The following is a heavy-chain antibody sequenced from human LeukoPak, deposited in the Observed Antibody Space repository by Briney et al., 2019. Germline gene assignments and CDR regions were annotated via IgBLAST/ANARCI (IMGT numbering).Heavy chain of an antibody. CDR1: GYTFTSYG. J-gene: IGHJ3*02. CDR2: ISAYNGNT. CDR3: ARAEVQYVTQEDAFDI. V-gene: IGHV1-18*01. D-gene: IGHD2-21*02. Sequence: ASVKVSCKASGYTFTSYGISWVRQAPGQGLEWMGWISAYNGNTNYAQKLQGRVTMTTDTSTSTAYTELRSLRSDDTAVYYCARAEVQYVTQEDAFDIWGQGTMVTVSS.